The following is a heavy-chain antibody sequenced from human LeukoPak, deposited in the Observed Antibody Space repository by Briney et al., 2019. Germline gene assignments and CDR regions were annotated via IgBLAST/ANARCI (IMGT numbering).Heavy chain of an antibody. J-gene: IGHJ4*02. CDR3: AKSGGYGLIDY. CDR2: IYDSGST. Sequence: SETLSLTCTVSGASISCRVHYWGWLRQPPGKGLEWFGNIYDSGSTYYNASLQSRVTISIDTSKNQSSLRLSSVTAADTAMYYCAKSGGYGLIDYWGQGTLVTVPS. V-gene: IGHV4-39*01. CDR1: GASISCRVHY. D-gene: IGHD1-26*01.